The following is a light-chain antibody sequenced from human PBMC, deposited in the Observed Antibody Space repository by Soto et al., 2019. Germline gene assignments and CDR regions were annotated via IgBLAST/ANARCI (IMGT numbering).Light chain of an antibody. Sequence: SVVRQSRSVSAAPGPKVSISCAGSSTNIGKNYASLHQQLQGTAHKLLIYDNNRRPSGIPDRFSGSKSGTSATLGITGLQTGDEADYYCGTWDSSLSAWVFGGGTKVTVL. J-gene: IGLJ2*01. V-gene: IGLV1-51*01. CDR3: GTWDSSLSAWV. CDR2: DNN. CDR1: STNIGKNY.